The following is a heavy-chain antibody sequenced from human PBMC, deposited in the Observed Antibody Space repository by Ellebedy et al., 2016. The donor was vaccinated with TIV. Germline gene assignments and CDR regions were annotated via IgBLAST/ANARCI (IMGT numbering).Heavy chain of an antibody. CDR3: ARLTIFTPLDN. D-gene: IGHD3-3*02. Sequence: MPSETLSLTCTVSGASIAGSNYYRGWVRQPPGKGLEWIGSIYYTEATKYNPSLKSRVTMFVDTSKNQFSLKMTSMTAADTAVYYCARLTIFTPLDNWGQGTLVTVSS. CDR1: GASIAGSNYY. CDR2: IYYTEAT. V-gene: IGHV4-39*01. J-gene: IGHJ4*02.